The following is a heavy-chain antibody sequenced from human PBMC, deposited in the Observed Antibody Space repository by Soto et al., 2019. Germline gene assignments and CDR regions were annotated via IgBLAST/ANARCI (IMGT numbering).Heavy chain of an antibody. Sequence: GESLKISGQGSRYTFTGHWISRARQMPGKGLEWMGGIDPSDSSTDYSQTVQGHATMSADKFINTAYRQWSSLHVSDTAVYYCTRHTGYDSSLNYWGEGTLVTVSA. CDR1: RYTFTGHW. J-gene: IGHJ4*02. D-gene: IGHD5-12*01. CDR2: IDPSDSST. CDR3: TRHTGYDSSLNY. V-gene: IGHV5-10-1*01.